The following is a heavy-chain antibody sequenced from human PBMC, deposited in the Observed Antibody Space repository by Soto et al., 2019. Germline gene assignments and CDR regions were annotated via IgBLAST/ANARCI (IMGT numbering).Heavy chain of an antibody. D-gene: IGHD2-21*01. CDR2: VNHSGGT. CDR3: ARGYSAVGAY. CDR1: GGSFSYYY. J-gene: IGHJ4*02. V-gene: IGHV4-34*01. Sequence: SETLCLTCAVFGGSFSYYYSIWIRQPPGRGLEWIGEVNHSGGTNYNPSLKSRVTISIDTSKNQFSLKLASVTAADTAVYYCARGYSAVGAYWGQGTLVTVSS.